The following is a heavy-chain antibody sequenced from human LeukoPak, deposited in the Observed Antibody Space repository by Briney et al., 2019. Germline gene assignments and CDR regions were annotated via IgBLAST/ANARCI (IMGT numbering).Heavy chain of an antibody. CDR2: INHSGST. CDR1: GGSFSGYY. V-gene: IGHV4-34*01. J-gene: IGHJ4*02. CDR3: ASRDLDVLRFLEWSLGPGGYFDY. D-gene: IGHD3-3*01. Sequence: PSETLSLTCAVYGGSFSGYYWSWIRQPPGKGLEWIGEINHSGSTNYNPSLKSRVTISVDTSKNQFSLKLSSVTAADTAVYYCASRDLDVLRFLEWSLGPGGYFDYWGQGTLVTVSS.